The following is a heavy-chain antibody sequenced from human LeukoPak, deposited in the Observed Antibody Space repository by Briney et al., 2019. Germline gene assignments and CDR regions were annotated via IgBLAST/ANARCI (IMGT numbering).Heavy chain of an antibody. J-gene: IGHJ4*02. Sequence: PGGSLRLSCVGSGFTFSYYWMSWVRQAPGKGLEWVANIKLDGSEKYYVDSVKGRFTISRDNTKNSVHLQMNSLRAEDTALYYCARETTVTSGYYPRTDLDYWGQGTLVTVSS. CDR2: IKLDGSEK. V-gene: IGHV3-7*01. CDR1: GFTFSYYW. D-gene: IGHD3-22*01. CDR3: ARETTVTSGYYPRTDLDY.